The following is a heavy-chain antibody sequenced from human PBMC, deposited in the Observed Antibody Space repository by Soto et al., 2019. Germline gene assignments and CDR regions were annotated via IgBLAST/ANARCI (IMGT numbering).Heavy chain of an antibody. CDR3: ARDQLPARHYSYSGMAV. J-gene: IGHJ6*01. Sequence: QVQLVQSGAEVKKPGSSVKVSCAASGGTFSSYAISWVRQSPGQGLEWMGLIVPMFGTSNSTQKFQGRLTXTXXESSGTAYMELSSLTSEDTAVYYCARDQLPARHYSYSGMAVWGQGTAVTVSP. V-gene: IGHV1-69*05. D-gene: IGHD2-2*01. CDR2: IVPMFGTS. CDR1: GGTFSSYA.